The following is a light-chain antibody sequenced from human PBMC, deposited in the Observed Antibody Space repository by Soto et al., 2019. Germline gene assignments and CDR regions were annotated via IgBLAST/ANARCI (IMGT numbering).Light chain of an antibody. J-gene: IGKJ4*01. Sequence: DIQMTQSPSTLSASVGDRVTITCRASQSIDSWLAWYQQKPGKAPKLLIYKTSTLESGVPSRFSGSGSGTEFSLTINSLQPDDFATYYCQQYKSFSLTFGGGTRVEVE. CDR2: KTS. CDR1: QSIDSW. CDR3: QQYKSFSLT. V-gene: IGKV1-5*03.